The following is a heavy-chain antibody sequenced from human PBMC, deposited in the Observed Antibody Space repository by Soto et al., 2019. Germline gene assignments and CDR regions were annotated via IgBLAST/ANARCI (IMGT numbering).Heavy chain of an antibody. CDR1: GGSISSGGYY. CDR2: IRNSGST. Sequence: QVQLQESGPGLVKASQTLSLTCTVSGGSISSGGYYWNWIRQHPGKGLEWIGYIRNSGSTYYNPYIKSRVTISVDTSKTQFSLNLSSVTDADTAVYYCARSGDSRRWSGVGYYGMDVWGQGTTVTVSS. J-gene: IGHJ6*02. CDR3: ARSGDSRRWSGVGYYGMDV. V-gene: IGHV4-31*03. D-gene: IGHD6-13*01.